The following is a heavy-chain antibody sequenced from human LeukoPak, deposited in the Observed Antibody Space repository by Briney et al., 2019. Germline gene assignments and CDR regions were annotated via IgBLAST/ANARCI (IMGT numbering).Heavy chain of an antibody. V-gene: IGHV4-38-2*02. J-gene: IGHJ4*02. Sequence: SETLSLTCTVSGYSISSGYYWGWIRQPPGKGLEWIGSIYHSGSTYYNPSLKSRVTISVDTSKNQFSLKLSSVTAADTAVYYCASGGGYYDRSGYPSIDYWGQGTLVTVSS. CDR1: GYSISSGYY. D-gene: IGHD3-22*01. CDR3: ASGGGYYDRSGYPSIDY. CDR2: IYHSGST.